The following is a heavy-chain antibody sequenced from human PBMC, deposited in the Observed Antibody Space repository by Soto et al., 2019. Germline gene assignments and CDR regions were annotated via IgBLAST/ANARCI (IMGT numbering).Heavy chain of an antibody. Sequence: PETLSLTCAVYGGSFSGYYWSWIRQPPGKGLEWIGEINHSGSTNYNPSLKSRVTISVDTSKNQFSLKLSSVTAADTAVYYCERNPLVVVTAYYYYYGMDVWGQGTTVTVSS. CDR1: GGSFSGYY. V-gene: IGHV4-34*01. J-gene: IGHJ6*02. CDR2: INHSGST. D-gene: IGHD2-21*02. CDR3: ERNPLVVVTAYYYYYGMDV.